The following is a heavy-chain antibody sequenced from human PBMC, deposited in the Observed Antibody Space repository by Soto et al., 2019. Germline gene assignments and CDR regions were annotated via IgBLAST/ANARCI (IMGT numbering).Heavy chain of an antibody. Sequence: QVQLVQSGAEVKKPGSSVRVSCKVSGGTFISHAINWLRQAPGQGLEWMGVIIPVTETPNNAERFQGRLTITADKSTTTVYMELSSLTLDDTAVYFCARGNKGLGHYGPGSQGWYGPWGQGTLVTVSS. CDR1: GGTFISHA. J-gene: IGHJ5*02. CDR3: ARGNKGLGHYGPGSQGWYGP. CDR2: IIPVTETP. V-gene: IGHV1-69*06. D-gene: IGHD3-10*01.